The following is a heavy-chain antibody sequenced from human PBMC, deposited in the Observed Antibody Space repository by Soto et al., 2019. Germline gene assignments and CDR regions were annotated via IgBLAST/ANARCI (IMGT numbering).Heavy chain of an antibody. Sequence: SETLSLTCTVSGGSISSGDYYLSWIRQPPGKGLEWIGYIYYSGSTYYNPSLKSRVTISVDTSKNQFSLKLSSVTAADTAVYYCARGSGSGSYYNYYYYGMDVWGQGTTVTVSS. CDR3: ARGSGSGSYYNYYYYGMDV. D-gene: IGHD3-10*01. CDR1: GGSISSGDYY. J-gene: IGHJ6*02. V-gene: IGHV4-30-4*01. CDR2: IYYSGST.